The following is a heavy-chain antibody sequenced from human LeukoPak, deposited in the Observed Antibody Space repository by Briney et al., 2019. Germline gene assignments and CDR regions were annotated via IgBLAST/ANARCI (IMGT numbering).Heavy chain of an antibody. D-gene: IGHD3/OR15-3a*01. CDR1: GFSLTVYS. J-gene: IGHJ4*02. V-gene: IGHV3-48*04. CDR2: ISRSRSGI. Sequence: GGSLRLSCAASGFSLTVYSMNWVRQAPGKGLEWVSYISRSRSGIYYADSVKGRFTISKENTKNSLYLQMNSLRAEDTAMYYCARDKDWAFDYWGQGTLVTVSS. CDR3: ARDKDWAFDY.